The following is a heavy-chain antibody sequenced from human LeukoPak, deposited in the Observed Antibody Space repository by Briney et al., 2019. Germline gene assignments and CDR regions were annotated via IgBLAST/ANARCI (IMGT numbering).Heavy chain of an antibody. Sequence: TGGSLRLSCAAPGFSFSSYSMDWVCQAPGRGLEWVSSISASGNYIYYADSVKGRFTISRDSAENSLYLQMNSLGAEDTAVYYCARGLYYYGTDAFDIWGQGTMVTVS. CDR1: GFSFSSYS. CDR2: ISASGNYI. J-gene: IGHJ3*02. V-gene: IGHV3-21*01. D-gene: IGHD3-16*01. CDR3: ARGLYYYGTDAFDI.